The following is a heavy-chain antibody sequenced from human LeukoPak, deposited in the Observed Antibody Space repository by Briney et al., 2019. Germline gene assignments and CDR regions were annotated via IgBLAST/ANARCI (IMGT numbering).Heavy chain of an antibody. Sequence: SETLSLTCTVSGGSISSYYRSWIRQPPGKGLEWIGYIYYSGSTNYNPSLKSRVTISVDTSKNQFSLKLSSVTAADTAVYYCARGPLSGGGTTEYWGQGTLVTVSS. CDR1: GGSISSYY. CDR3: ARGPLSGGGTTEY. D-gene: IGHD1-7*01. V-gene: IGHV4-59*01. J-gene: IGHJ4*02. CDR2: IYYSGST.